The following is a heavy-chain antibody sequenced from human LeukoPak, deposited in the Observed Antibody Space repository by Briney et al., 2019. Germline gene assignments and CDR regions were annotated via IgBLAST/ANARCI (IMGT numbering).Heavy chain of an antibody. CDR2: ISASGGSM. D-gene: IGHD6-13*01. CDR1: GFTFISYA. CDR3: ARDSGYSSTTDYYYGMDV. J-gene: IGHJ6*02. Sequence: GGSLRLSCAASGFTFISYAMAWVRQAPGRGLEWVSSISASGGSMYYADSVKGRFTISRDNSKNTLYLQMNSLRAEDTAVYYCARDSGYSSTTDYYYGMDVWGQGTTVTVSS. V-gene: IGHV3-23*01.